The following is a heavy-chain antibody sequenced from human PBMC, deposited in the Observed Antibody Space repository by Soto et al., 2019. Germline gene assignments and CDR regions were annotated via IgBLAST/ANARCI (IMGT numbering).Heavy chain of an antibody. V-gene: IGHV3-23*01. CDR2: ISGSGGST. CDR3: ATNPRVPKP. Sequence: GGSLRLSCAASGFTFSSYAMSWVRQAPGKGLEWVSAISGSGGSTYYADSVKGRFTISRDISKNTLYLEMNSLRGEDTAVYYCATNPRVPKPWGQGALVTVSS. J-gene: IGHJ5*02. D-gene: IGHD2-2*01. CDR1: GFTFSSYA.